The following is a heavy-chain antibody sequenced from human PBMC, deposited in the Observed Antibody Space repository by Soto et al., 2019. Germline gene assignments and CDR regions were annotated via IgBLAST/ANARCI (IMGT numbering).Heavy chain of an antibody. CDR1: GYTFTTYV. D-gene: IGHD3-16*01. Sequence: QVQLVQSGAEEKKPGASVRVSCKASGYTFTTYVVHGVRQAPGQRLEWMGWINAGNGDTRYSQKFQGRVTLTRDTFASTAYMELSSLRSEDTAVYYCARNMEGGWFDPWGQGTLVTVSS. CDR2: INAGNGDT. J-gene: IGHJ5*02. V-gene: IGHV1-3*05. CDR3: ARNMEGGWFDP.